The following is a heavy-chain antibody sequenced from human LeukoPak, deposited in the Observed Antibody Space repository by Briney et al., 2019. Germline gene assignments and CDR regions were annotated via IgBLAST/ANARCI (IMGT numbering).Heavy chain of an antibody. V-gene: IGHV1-8*01. D-gene: IGHD3-9*01. J-gene: IGHJ4*02. CDR1: GYTFTSYD. CDR2: MNPNSGNT. Sequence: GASVKVSCKASGYTFTSYDINWVRQATGQGLEWMGWMNPNSGNTGYAQKFQGRVTMTRNTSISTAYMELSSLRSEDTAVYYCARGSYDILTGSYYFDYWGQGTLVTVSS. CDR3: ARGSYDILTGSYYFDY.